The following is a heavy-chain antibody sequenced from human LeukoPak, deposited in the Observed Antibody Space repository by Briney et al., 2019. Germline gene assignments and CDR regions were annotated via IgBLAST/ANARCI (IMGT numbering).Heavy chain of an antibody. J-gene: IGHJ4*02. CDR2: IYYSGST. D-gene: IGHD3-10*01. Sequence: PSETLSLTCTVSGGSISSYYWSWIRQPPGKRLEWIGYIYYSGSTNYNPSLKSRVTISVDTSKNQFSLKLSSVTAADTAVYYCARLLITMVRGVIIHTHDYWGQGTLVTVSS. CDR1: GGSISSYY. V-gene: IGHV4-59*01. CDR3: ARLLITMVRGVIIHTHDY.